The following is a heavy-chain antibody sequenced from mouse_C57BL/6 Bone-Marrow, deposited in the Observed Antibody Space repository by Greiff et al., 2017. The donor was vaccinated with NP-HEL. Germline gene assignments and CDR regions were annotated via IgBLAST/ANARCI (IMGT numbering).Heavy chain of an antibody. V-gene: IGHV1-81*01. CDR1: GYTFTSYG. CDR3: ASYPYWYFDV. Sequence: VKLQESGAELARPGASVKLSCKASGYTFTSYGISWVKQRTGQGLEWIGEIYPRSGNTYYNEKFKGKATLTADKSSSTAYMELRSLTSEDSAVYFCASYPYWYFDVWGTGTTVTVSS. J-gene: IGHJ1*03. CDR2: IYPRSGNT.